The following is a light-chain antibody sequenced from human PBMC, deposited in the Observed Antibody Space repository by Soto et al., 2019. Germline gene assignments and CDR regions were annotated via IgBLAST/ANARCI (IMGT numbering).Light chain of an antibody. Sequence: DIQMTESPSTLSASVGDRVTITCRASQSIDSWLAWYQQKPGKAPKLLIYKTSNLESGVPSMFSGRGSGTECPLTISSLQPDYFASYYCQQYNSYSFGQGTKVDIK. V-gene: IGKV1-5*03. CDR1: QSIDSW. CDR3: QQYNSYS. J-gene: IGKJ1*01. CDR2: KTS.